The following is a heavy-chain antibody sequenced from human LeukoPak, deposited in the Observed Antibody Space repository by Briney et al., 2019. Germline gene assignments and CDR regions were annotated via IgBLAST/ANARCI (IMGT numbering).Heavy chain of an antibody. CDR3: TTALNFDIVTGLYQPIASFDV. J-gene: IGHJ3*01. CDR2: IRSKANSYAT. CDR1: GLTFSGSA. V-gene: IGHV3-73*01. Sequence: PGGSLRLSCAASGLTFSGSAMHWVRQASGRGLERVGRIRSKANSYATAYAASVKDRLPIPRRDSKNTAYRQMRRLITLYYGAYYCTTALNFDIVTGLYQPIASFDVWGQGTLVTVSS. D-gene: IGHD3-9*01.